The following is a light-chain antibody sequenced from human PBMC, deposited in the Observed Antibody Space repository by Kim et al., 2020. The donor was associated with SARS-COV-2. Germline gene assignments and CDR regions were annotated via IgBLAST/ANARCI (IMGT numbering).Light chain of an antibody. J-gene: IGKJ1*01. CDR2: GAS. CDR3: QQYYNWPRT. CDR1: QTVSSN. Sequence: ETVMTQSPVTLSVSPGERVTLSCRASQTVSSNLAWYQQKPGQAPRLLIYGASTRATGIPARFSGSASGTEFTLTFSSLQSEDFAVYYCQQYYNWPRTFGQGTKVDIK. V-gene: IGKV3-15*01.